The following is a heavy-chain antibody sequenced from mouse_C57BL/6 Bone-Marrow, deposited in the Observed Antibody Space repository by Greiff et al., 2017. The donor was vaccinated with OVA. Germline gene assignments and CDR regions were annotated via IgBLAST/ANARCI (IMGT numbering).Heavy chain of an antibody. CDR2: IYTRSGNT. J-gene: IGHJ3*01. CDR1: GYTFTSYG. CDR3: AKGGRSYEAWFAY. Sequence: VQLQESGAELARPGASVKLSCKASGYTFTSYGISWVKQRTGQGLEWIGEIYTRSGNTYYNEKFKGKVTLTADKSSSTAYMEIRVLTSDDSAFYVCAKGGRSYEAWFAYWGQGTLVTVSA. D-gene: IGHD1-1*01. V-gene: IGHV1-81*01.